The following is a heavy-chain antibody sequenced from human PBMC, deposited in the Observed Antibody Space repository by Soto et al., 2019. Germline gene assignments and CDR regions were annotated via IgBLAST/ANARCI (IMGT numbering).Heavy chain of an antibody. CDR1: GYALTCNY. CDR3: ARDSATVTSYYYMDV. J-gene: IGHJ6*03. Sequence: GAPVKPTSKASGYALTCNYLHWVRQATEQGLEWMGIINPSGGSTNFAQKFQGRLSMTRDTSTSTVYMELRSLTSEDTAVYYCARDSATVTSYYYMDVWGKGTTVTVSS. D-gene: IGHD4-17*01. CDR2: INPSGGST. V-gene: IGHV1-46*01.